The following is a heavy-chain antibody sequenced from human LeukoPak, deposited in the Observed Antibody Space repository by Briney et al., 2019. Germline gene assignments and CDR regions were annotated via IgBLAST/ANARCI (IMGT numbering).Heavy chain of an antibody. CDR2: IVVGSGNT. D-gene: IGHD3-10*01. V-gene: IGHV1-58*01. CDR1: GFTFTSSA. CDR3: AADSPTLWFGELLGY. J-gene: IGHJ4*02. Sequence: VASVKVSCKASGFTFTSSAVQWVRQARGQRLEWIGWIVVGSGNTNYAQKFQERVTITRDMSTSTAYMELSSLRSEDTAVYYCAADSPTLWFGELLGYWGQGTLVTVSS.